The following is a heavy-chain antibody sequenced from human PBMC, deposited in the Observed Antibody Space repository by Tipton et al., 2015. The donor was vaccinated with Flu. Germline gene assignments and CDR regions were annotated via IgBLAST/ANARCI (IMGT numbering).Heavy chain of an antibody. Sequence: TLSLTCSVSGDSIGSDYCWGWVRQPPGKGLDWIGNICHSGNTYYNPSLKSRITISVDRSKNQFSLKLRSVTAADTAVYYCARDRWEYASGFDPWGQGTPVTVSP. CDR3: ARDRWEYASGFDP. V-gene: IGHV4-38-2*02. CDR1: GDSIGSDYC. CDR2: ICHSGNT. J-gene: IGHJ5*02. D-gene: IGHD6-19*01.